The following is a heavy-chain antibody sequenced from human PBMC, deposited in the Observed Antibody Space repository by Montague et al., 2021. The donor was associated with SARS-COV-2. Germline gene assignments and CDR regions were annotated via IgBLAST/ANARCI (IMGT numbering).Heavy chain of an antibody. J-gene: IGHJ4*02. CDR2: TYYRSMWKS. CDR3: VRGIEAAGSYDY. V-gene: IGHV6-1*01. CDR1: GDSVSSNSAT. Sequence: CAISGDSVSSNSATWNWIRQSPSRGFEWLGRTYYRSMWKSDYARPVKSRIAINPDTSRNQFSLQLSSVTPEDTALYYCVRGIEAAGSYDYWGQGTLVTVSS. D-gene: IGHD6-13*01.